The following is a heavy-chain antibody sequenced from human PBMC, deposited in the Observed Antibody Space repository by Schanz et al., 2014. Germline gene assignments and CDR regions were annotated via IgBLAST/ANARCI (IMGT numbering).Heavy chain of an antibody. J-gene: IGHJ5*01. CDR3: ARDLERYDGGGGGFDA. Sequence: EVQLVESGGGFVQPGGSLGLSCVVSGFTVSSDHMSWVRQAPGKGLEWVSTISASGGSTYYADSVKGRFTISRDNSKNTLYLQMNSLRAEDTAVYYCARDLERYDGGGGGFDAWGQGTLVTVSS. D-gene: IGHD3-16*01. CDR1: GFTVSSDH. CDR2: ISASGGST. V-gene: IGHV3-23*04.